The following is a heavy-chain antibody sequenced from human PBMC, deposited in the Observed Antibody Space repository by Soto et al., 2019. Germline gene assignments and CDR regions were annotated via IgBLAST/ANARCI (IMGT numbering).Heavy chain of an antibody. Sequence: GGSLRLSCTASGFTFGDYAMSWFRQAPGKGLEWVGFIRSKAYGGTTEYAASVKGRFTISRDDSKSIAYLQMNSLKTEDTAVYYCTRVGELSVLDYWGQGTLVTVSS. D-gene: IGHD1-7*01. V-gene: IGHV3-49*03. CDR3: TRVGELSVLDY. J-gene: IGHJ4*02. CDR1: GFTFGDYA. CDR2: IRSKAYGGTT.